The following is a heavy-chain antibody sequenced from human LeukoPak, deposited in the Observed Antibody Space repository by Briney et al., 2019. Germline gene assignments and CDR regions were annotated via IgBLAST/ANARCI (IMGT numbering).Heavy chain of an antibody. Sequence: GGSLRLSCAGSGFTFSGYAMSWVRQAPGKGLEWVSAISGSDSDTFYADSVKGRFTISRDNSKNTLSVQMNSLRAEDTAVYYCAKALTGWGAYDYWGQGALVTVSS. CDR1: GFTFSGYA. CDR3: AKALTGWGAYDY. CDR2: ISGSDSDT. J-gene: IGHJ4*02. V-gene: IGHV3-23*01. D-gene: IGHD3-9*01.